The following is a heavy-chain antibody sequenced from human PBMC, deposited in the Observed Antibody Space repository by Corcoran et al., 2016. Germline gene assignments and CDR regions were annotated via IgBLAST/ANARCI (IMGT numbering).Heavy chain of an antibody. Sequence: QVQLVQSGAEVKKPGASVKVSCKASGYTFIGYYMHWVRQAPGQGLEWMGWIDPNSGGTNYARKFQGRVTMTRDTSIRTAYMELSRLRSDDTAFYYCARITYSSGGEFDYWGQVTLVTVSS. CDR3: ARITYSSGGEFDY. J-gene: IGHJ4*02. D-gene: IGHD6-19*01. V-gene: IGHV1-2*02. CDR2: IDPNSGGT. CDR1: GYTFIGYY.